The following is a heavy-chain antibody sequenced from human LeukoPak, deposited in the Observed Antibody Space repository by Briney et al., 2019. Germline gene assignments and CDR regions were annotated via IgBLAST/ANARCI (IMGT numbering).Heavy chain of an antibody. CDR2: TYPGDSET. V-gene: IGHV5-51*01. CDR3: ARPRTDYYGSGSYYCDY. D-gene: IGHD3-10*01. CDR1: GYSFTSYY. Sequence: GESLKISCKVSGYSFTSYYIGWVRQMPGKGLEWMGITYPGDSETRYSPSFQGQVTISADKSISTAYLQWTSLKASDTAIYYCARPRTDYYGSGSYYCDYWGQGTLVTVSS. J-gene: IGHJ4*02.